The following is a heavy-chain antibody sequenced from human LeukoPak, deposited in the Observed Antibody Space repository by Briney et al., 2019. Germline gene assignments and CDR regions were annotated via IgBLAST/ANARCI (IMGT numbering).Heavy chain of an antibody. V-gene: IGHV1-18*01. CDR2: ISAYNGNT. CDR1: GYTFTSYG. Sequence: GASVKVSCKASGYTFTSYGISWVRQAPGQGLEWMGWISAYNGNTNYAQKLQGRVTMTRDTSTSTVYMELSSLRSEDTAVYYCARDRRYSDTAMADAFDIWGQGTMATVSS. D-gene: IGHD5-18*01. CDR3: ARDRRYSDTAMADAFDI. J-gene: IGHJ3*02.